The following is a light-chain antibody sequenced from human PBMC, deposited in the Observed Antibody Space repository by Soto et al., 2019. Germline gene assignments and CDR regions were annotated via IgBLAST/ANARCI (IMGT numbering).Light chain of an antibody. V-gene: IGKV3-15*01. Sequence: EIVMTQSPATLSLSPGERPTLFCRASHSVSSSLAWYQQKPGQAPRLLIHGASTRATGIPARFSGSGSGTEFTLTISSLQSEDFAVYYCQQYSDWRPQFGQGTKVEIK. CDR3: QQYSDWRPQ. CDR2: GAS. CDR1: HSVSSS. J-gene: IGKJ1*01.